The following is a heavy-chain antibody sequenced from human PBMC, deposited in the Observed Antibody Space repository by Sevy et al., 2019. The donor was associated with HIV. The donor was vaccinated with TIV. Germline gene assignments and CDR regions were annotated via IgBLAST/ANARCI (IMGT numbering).Heavy chain of an antibody. D-gene: IGHD3-10*01. CDR1: GFSLSTSGMG. J-gene: IGHJ4*02. V-gene: IGHV2-5*02. CDR3: AHKYSYISGPSGFYFDH. Sequence: SGPTLVNPTQTLTLTCTVSGFSLSTSGMGVGWIREPPGKALEWLALIYWDGDERYSPSLRSRLTITKDTSKDQVVLIMTNMDPLDRGTYYCAHKYSYISGPSGFYFDHWGQGTLVTVSS. CDR2: IYWDGDE.